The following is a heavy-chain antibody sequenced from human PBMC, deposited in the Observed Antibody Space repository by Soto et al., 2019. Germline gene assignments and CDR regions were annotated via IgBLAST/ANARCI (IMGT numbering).Heavy chain of an antibody. CDR2: IYYSGST. D-gene: IGHD4-17*01. V-gene: IGHV4-59*01. CDR1: GGSISSYY. CDR3: ARVRPEVTRYYFDY. Sequence: PSETLSLTCTVSGGSISSYYWSWIRQPPGKGLEWIGYIYYSGSTNYNPSLKSRVTISVDTSKNQFSLKLSSVTAADTAVYYCARVRPEVTRYYFDYWGHGTLVTVSS. J-gene: IGHJ4*01.